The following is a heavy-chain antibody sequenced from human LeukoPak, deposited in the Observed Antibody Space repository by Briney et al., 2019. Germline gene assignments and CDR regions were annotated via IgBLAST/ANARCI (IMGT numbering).Heavy chain of an antibody. CDR3: ARYEEFSTGYSASSPRHYFDH. Sequence: PSETLSLTCTVSGGSINSYYWSWIRRPPGEGLECIGHIYYTGSTYYKPSLESRVTISVDTAKNQISLKLSSVTAADTAVYYCARYEEFSTGYSASSPRHYFDHWGQGTLVTVSS. V-gene: IGHV4-59*01. D-gene: IGHD3/OR15-3a*01. CDR1: GGSINSYY. J-gene: IGHJ4*02. CDR2: IYYTGST.